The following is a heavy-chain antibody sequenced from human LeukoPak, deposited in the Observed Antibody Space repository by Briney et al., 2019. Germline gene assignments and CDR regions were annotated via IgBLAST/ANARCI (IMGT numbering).Heavy chain of an antibody. J-gene: IGHJ5*02. Sequence: PSETLSLTCTVSGGSISSGGYYWSWIRQPPGKGLEWIGYIYHSGSTYYNPSLKSRVTISVDTSKNQFSLKLSSVTAADTAVYYCARDQLAAGWFDPWGQGTLVTVSS. CDR1: GGSISSGGYY. D-gene: IGHD1-1*01. V-gene: IGHV4-30-2*01. CDR2: IYHSGST. CDR3: ARDQLAAGWFDP.